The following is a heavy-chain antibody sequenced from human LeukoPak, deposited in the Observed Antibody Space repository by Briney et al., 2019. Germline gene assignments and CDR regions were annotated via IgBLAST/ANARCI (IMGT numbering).Heavy chain of an antibody. CDR3: ARHDYGDYGTFDI. Sequence: PSETLSLTCTVSGGSISSSGYYWGWIRQSPGKRLEWIGSIYYSGGTYSNPSLNSRVTIPVDTSKNQFSLKLTSVTAADTAVYYCARHDYGDYGTFDIWGQGTMVTVSS. V-gene: IGHV4-39*01. CDR1: GGSISSSGYY. J-gene: IGHJ3*02. CDR2: IYYSGGT. D-gene: IGHD4-17*01.